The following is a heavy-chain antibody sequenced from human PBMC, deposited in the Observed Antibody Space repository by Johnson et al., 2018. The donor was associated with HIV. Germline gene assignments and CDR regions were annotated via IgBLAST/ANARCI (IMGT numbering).Heavy chain of an antibody. CDR2: ISYDGSNK. Sequence: QVQLVESGGGLVQPGGSLRLSCAASGFLVSSNYMSWVRQAPGKGLEWVAVISYDGSNKYYADSVKGRFTISRDDSKNTLYLQMNSLRAEDTAVYYCAPRGRVGGSYGDAFDIWGQGTMVTVSS. J-gene: IGHJ3*02. V-gene: IGHV3-30-3*01. D-gene: IGHD1-26*01. CDR1: GFLVSSNY. CDR3: APRGRVGGSYGDAFDI.